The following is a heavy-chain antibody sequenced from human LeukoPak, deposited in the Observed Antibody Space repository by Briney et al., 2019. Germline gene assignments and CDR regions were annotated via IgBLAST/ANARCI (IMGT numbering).Heavy chain of an antibody. D-gene: IGHD3-10*01. CDR2: IYYSGST. V-gene: IGHV4-31*11. Sequence: SETLSLTCAVYGGSFSGYYWSWIRQHPGKGLEWIGYIYYSGSTYYNPSLKSRVTISVDTSKSQFSLELSSVTAADTAVYYCARDGGYGSGSYHFDYWGQGTLVTVSS. CDR1: GGSFSGYY. CDR3: ARDGGYGSGSYHFDY. J-gene: IGHJ4*02.